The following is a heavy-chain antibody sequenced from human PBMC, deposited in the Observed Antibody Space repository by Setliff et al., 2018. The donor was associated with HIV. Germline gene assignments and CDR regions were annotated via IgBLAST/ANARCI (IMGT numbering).Heavy chain of an antibody. CDR3: ARGRWGHGDFYS. J-gene: IGHJ5*01. CDR1: GYTFTSNV. CDR2: INTGNGNT. Sequence: ASVKVSCKASGYTFTSNVMHWVRQAPGQGLEWMGWINTGNGNTKYSQDFQGRVTITRDTSAGTAYMELSSLRSEDTALYYCARGRWGHGDFYSWGQGTLVTVSS. V-gene: IGHV1-3*03. D-gene: IGHD4-17*01.